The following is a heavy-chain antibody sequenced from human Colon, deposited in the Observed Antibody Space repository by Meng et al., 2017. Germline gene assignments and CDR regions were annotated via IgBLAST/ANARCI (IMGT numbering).Heavy chain of an antibody. CDR3: ARNYYDSSGYYYGY. J-gene: IGHJ4*02. CDR1: GFSFTSYD. V-gene: IGHV1-18*01. Sequence: AQFMPYRPEVKRPGASGKVSCVASGFSFTSYDITWVRQAPGQGLEWMGWISVYNGNTNYAQKFQGRVTMTTETSTSTAYMELRSTRSDYTAVYYCARNYYDSSGYYYGYWDQGTLVPVSS. CDR2: ISVYNGNT. D-gene: IGHD3-22*01.